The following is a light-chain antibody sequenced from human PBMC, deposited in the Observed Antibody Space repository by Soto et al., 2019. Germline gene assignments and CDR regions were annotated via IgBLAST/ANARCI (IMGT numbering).Light chain of an antibody. V-gene: IGLV2-14*01. CDR3: VSYTSSSTVV. CDR2: DVS. Sequence: QSAPTQPASVSGSPGQSITISCTGTSSDVGGYNYVSWYQQHPGKAPKVMIYDVSYRPSGVSNRLSGSKSGNTASLTISGLQAEDEADYYCVSYTSSSTVVFGGGTKLTVL. CDR1: SSDVGGYNY. J-gene: IGLJ2*01.